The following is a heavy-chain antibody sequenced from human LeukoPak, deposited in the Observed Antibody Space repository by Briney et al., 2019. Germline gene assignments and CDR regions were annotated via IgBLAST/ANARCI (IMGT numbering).Heavy chain of an antibody. D-gene: IGHD6-6*01. V-gene: IGHV3-11*04. J-gene: IGHJ4*02. CDR2: ISSSGSTI. Sequence: GGFLRLSCAASGFTFSDYYMSWIRQAPGKGLEWVSYISSSGSTIYYADSVKGRFTISRDNAKNSLYLQMNSLRAEDTAVYYCARDSIAARVGFDYWGQGTLVTVSS. CDR1: GFTFSDYY. CDR3: ARDSIAARVGFDY.